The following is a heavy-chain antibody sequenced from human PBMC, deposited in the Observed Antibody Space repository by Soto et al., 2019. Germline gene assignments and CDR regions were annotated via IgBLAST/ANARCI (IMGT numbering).Heavy chain of an antibody. CDR1: GGYFIPNY. CDR2: IYYGGTT. D-gene: IGHD3-3*01. J-gene: IGHJ4*02. CDR3: VRSVILSGGSYKGLIRLHYFDT. V-gene: IGHV4-59*12. Sequence: PSETLSVTCTVAGGYFIPNYWSWFRQNTGKGLEWVGYIYYGGTTSYNPSLKNRVTLSLDESKNEFSLNMDSVTAADTAIYYCVRSVILSGGSYKGLIRLHYFDTWGPGTLVTVSS.